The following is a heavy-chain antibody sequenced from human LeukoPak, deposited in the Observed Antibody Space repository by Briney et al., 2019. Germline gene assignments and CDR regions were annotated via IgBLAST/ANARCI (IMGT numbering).Heavy chain of an antibody. D-gene: IGHD5/OR15-5a*01. V-gene: IGHV4-39*01. CDR2: IYYSGVT. Sequence: SETLSLTCTVSGGSISSSTYYWGWIRQPPGKGLEWIGSIYYSGVTYYNPSLKSRVTISVDTSKNQFSLKLSSVTATDTAVYYCARRGEFGSVSKGAFDNWGQRTLVTVSS. CDR1: GGSISSSTYY. J-gene: IGHJ4*01. CDR3: ARRGEFGSVSKGAFDN.